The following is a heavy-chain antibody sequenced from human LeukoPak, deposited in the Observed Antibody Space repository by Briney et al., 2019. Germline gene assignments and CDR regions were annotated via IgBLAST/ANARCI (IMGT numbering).Heavy chain of an antibody. CDR2: INPNSGGT. D-gene: IGHD6-13*01. Sequence: ASAKVSCKASGYTFTGYYMHWVRQAPGQGLEWMGWINPNSGGTNYAQKFQGRVTMTRDTSISTAYMELSRLRSDDTAVYYCARDGGYSSSWYPVFDYWGQGTLVTVSS. CDR1: GYTFTGYY. CDR3: ARDGGYSSSWYPVFDY. J-gene: IGHJ4*02. V-gene: IGHV1-2*02.